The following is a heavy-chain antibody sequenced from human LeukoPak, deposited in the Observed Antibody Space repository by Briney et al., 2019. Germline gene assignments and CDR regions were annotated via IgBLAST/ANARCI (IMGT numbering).Heavy chain of an antibody. J-gene: IGHJ4*02. D-gene: IGHD6-19*01. CDR3: ARSSDSSGYYGGGIIDY. Sequence: SETLSLTCTVSGGSISIYYWNWIQQPAGKGLEWIGRIYTNENTFFNPSLKSRVTMSVDTSKNQFSLQPTSVAAADAAVYYCARSSDSSGYYGGGIIDYWGQGTLVTVSS. CDR1: GGSISIYY. CDR2: IYTNENT. V-gene: IGHV4-4*07.